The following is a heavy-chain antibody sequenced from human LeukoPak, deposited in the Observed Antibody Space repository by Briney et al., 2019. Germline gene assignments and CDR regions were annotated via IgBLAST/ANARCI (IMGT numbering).Heavy chain of an antibody. CDR2: ISGSGDNT. D-gene: IGHD5-18*01. CDR3: AKDRDTAMALFDY. Sequence: GGSLRLSCAASGFTFSSYAMSWVRQAPGKGLEWVSGISGSGDNTYYADSVKGRFTISRDNSKNTLYLQMNSLRAEDTAVYYCAKDRDTAMALFDYWGQGTLVTVSS. J-gene: IGHJ4*02. V-gene: IGHV3-23*01. CDR1: GFTFSSYA.